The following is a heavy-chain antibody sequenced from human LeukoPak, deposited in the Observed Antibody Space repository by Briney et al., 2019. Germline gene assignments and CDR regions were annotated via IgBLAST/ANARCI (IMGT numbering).Heavy chain of an antibody. D-gene: IGHD3-10*01. CDR1: GFTFSSYW. CDR3: ARNMVRGYEDAFDI. J-gene: IGHJ3*02. V-gene: IGHV3-7*01. Sequence: GGSLRLSCAASGFTFSSYWMSWVRQAPGKGLEWVANIKQDGSEKYYVDSVKGRFTISRDNAKNSPYLQMNSLRAEDTAVYYCARNMVRGYEDAFDIWGQGTMVTVSS. CDR2: IKQDGSEK.